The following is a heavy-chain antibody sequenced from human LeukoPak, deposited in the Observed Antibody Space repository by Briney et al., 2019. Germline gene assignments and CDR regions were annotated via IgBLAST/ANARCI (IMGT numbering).Heavy chain of an antibody. Sequence: SETLSLTCSVSGGSVSSGSYYWSWIRQPPGKGLEWIGDIYYSGSTNYNPSLKSRVTISVDTSKNQFSLKLSSVTAADTAVYYCARGRIWFGDQYYFDYWGQGTLVTVSS. CDR3: ARGRIWFGDQYYFDY. CDR2: IYYSGST. J-gene: IGHJ4*02. CDR1: GGSVSSGSYY. D-gene: IGHD3-10*01. V-gene: IGHV4-61*01.